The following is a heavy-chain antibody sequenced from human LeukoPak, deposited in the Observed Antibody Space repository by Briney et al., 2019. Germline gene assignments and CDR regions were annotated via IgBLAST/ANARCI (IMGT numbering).Heavy chain of an antibody. Sequence: GASVKVSCKASGYTFTSYGISWVRQAPGQGLEWMGWISAYNGNTNYAQKLQGRVTMTTDTSTSTTYMELRSLRSDDTAVYYCAGDRDSYGPGANYFYYMDVWGKGTTVTVSS. CDR2: ISAYNGNT. CDR1: GYTFTSYG. V-gene: IGHV1-18*01. J-gene: IGHJ6*03. CDR3: AGDRDSYGPGANYFYYMDV. D-gene: IGHD5-18*01.